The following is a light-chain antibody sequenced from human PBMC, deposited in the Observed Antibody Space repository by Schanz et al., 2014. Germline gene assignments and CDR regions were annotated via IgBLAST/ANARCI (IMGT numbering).Light chain of an antibody. V-gene: IGLV2-14*03. Sequence: QSALTQPPSASGSPGQSVTISCTGTNSDVGGYNYVSWYQHHPGRAPKLMIYDVSNRPSGVSNRFSGSKSGNTASLTISGLQAEDEADYYCSSYTSSSTLWVFGGGTKLTVL. CDR2: DVS. J-gene: IGLJ2*01. CDR3: SSYTSSSTLWV. CDR1: NSDVGGYNY.